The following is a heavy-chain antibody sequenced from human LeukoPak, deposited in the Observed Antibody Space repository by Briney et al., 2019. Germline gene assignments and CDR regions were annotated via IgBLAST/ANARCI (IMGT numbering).Heavy chain of an antibody. Sequence: QPGGSLLLSCATSGFTFTNYAMNWVRPAPGKGLEWVSAVTGPGDTTYYADSVKGRFFMSREDSKTTVYLQMNSLRAEDTAIYYCAKGAEIDLWGQGTLVTVSS. V-gene: IGHV3-23*01. J-gene: IGHJ5*02. CDR2: VTGPGDTT. D-gene: IGHD3-16*01. CDR1: GFTFTNYA. CDR3: AKGAEIDL.